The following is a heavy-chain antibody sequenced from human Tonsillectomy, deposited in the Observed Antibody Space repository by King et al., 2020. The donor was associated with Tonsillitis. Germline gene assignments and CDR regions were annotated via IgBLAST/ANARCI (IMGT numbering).Heavy chain of an antibody. V-gene: IGHV1-2*02. CDR3: ARGGSIQQRVPPDP. CDR1: GYTFNGYY. D-gene: IGHD6-13*01. CDR2: IDPNTGGT. Sequence: VQLVESGAEVKKPGASVRVSFKASGYTFNGYYLHWVRQAPGQGLELMGCIDPNTGGTYYGQKFQGRVTMTRDTSVNTAYLKLRELSSYDPAVYFCARGGSIQQRVPPDPWGQGSLVTVSS. J-gene: IGHJ5*02.